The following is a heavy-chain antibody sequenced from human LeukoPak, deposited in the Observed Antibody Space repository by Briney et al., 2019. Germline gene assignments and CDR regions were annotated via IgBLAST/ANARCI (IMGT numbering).Heavy chain of an antibody. V-gene: IGHV1-58*02. J-gene: IGHJ5*02. D-gene: IGHD6-19*01. Sequence: GASVKVSCKASGFTFTSSAMQWVRQARGQRLEWIGWIVVGSGNTNYAQKFQERVTITRDMSTSTAYMELSSLRSEDMAVYYCAAEQWLAPLGAWGQGTLVTVSS. CDR2: IVVGSGNT. CDR3: AAEQWLAPLGA. CDR1: GFTFTSSA.